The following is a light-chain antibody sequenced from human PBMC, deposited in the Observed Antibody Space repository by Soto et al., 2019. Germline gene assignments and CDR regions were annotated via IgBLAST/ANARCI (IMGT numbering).Light chain of an antibody. Sequence: EIVLTQSPDTLSLSPGERATLSCRASQSISNSLAWYQQKPGQAPRLLIYDVSNRATGIPARFSGSGSGTDFTLTISGQETEDFAVYFCQQRSSWPLTFGGGTKVEIK. V-gene: IGKV3-11*01. CDR1: QSISNS. CDR2: DVS. CDR3: QQRSSWPLT. J-gene: IGKJ4*01.